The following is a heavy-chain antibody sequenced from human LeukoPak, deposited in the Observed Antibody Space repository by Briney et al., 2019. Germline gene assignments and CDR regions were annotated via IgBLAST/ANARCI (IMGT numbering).Heavy chain of an antibody. J-gene: IGHJ4*02. CDR3: ARESYYDSSGPIDY. CDR1: GFTFSSYW. V-gene: IGHV3-74*01. CDR2: INSDGSST. D-gene: IGHD3-22*01. Sequence: GGSLRLSCAASGFTFSSYWMHWLRQAPGKGLVWVSRINSDGSSTSYADSVKGRFTISRDNAKNTLYLQMNSLRAEDTAVYYCARESYYDSSGPIDYWGQGTLVTVSS.